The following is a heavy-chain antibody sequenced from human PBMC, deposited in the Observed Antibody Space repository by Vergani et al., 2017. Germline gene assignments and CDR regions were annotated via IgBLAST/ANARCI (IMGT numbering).Heavy chain of an antibody. D-gene: IGHD4-23*01. V-gene: IGHV1-8*01. CDR3: ARGWGGGFSAEXFDP. Sequence: QVQLVQSGAEVKKPGASVKVSRKASGYTFTSYDINWVRQATGQGLGWVGGRNPNSGNTGHAQKSQGRITMTRNTSISTAYMARSSLRSEDAAVYYWARGWGGGFSAEXFDPWGQGTLVTVSS. CDR1: GYTFTSYD. CDR2: RNPNSGNT. J-gene: IGHJ5*02.